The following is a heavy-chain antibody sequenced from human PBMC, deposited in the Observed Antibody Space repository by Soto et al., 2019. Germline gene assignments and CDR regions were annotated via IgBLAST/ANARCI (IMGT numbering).Heavy chain of an antibody. V-gene: IGHV1-69*01. CDR3: ARQGGAGELRPFDY. D-gene: IGHD1-26*01. J-gene: IGHJ4*02. CDR1: GGTFSSYA. CDR2: IIPIFGTA. Sequence: QVQLVQSGAEVKKPGSSVKVSCKASGGTFSSYAISWVRQAPGQGLELMGGIIPIFGTANYAQKFQGRVTITADESTSTADMELSSLRSEDTAVYYCARQGGAGELRPFDYWGQGTLVTVSS.